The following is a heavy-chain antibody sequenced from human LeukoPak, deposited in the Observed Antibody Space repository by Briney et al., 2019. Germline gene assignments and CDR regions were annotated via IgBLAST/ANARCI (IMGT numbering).Heavy chain of an antibody. CDR1: GGSISSSSYY. Sequence: SETLSLTCTVSGGSISSSSYYWGWIRQPPGKGLEWIGSIYYSGSTYYNPSLKSRVTISVDTSKNQFSLKLSSVTAADTTVYYCARRPVVPAVHYYYYGMDVWGQGTTVTVSS. D-gene: IGHD2-2*01. V-gene: IGHV4-39*01. J-gene: IGHJ6*02. CDR3: ARRPVVPAVHYYYYGMDV. CDR2: IYYSGST.